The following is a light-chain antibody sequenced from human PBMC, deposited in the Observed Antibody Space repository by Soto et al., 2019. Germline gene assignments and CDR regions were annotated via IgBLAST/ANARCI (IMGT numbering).Light chain of an antibody. J-gene: IGLJ2*01. CDR3: SSYEGSNTVV. Sequence: QSALTQPPSASGSPGQSVTISCTGSSSDVGGYNYVSWYQQHPGKAPKLMIYEVSKRPSGVPDRLSGANSGNTASLTVSWLHAEYEAEYYCSSYEGSNTVVFGGGTKLTVL. V-gene: IGLV2-8*01. CDR1: SSDVGGYNY. CDR2: EVS.